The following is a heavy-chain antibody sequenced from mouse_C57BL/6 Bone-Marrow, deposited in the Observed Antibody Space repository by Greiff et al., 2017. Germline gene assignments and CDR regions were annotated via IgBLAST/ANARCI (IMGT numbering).Heavy chain of an antibody. V-gene: IGHV3-6*01. CDR1: GYSITSGYY. Sequence: ESGPGLVKPSQSLSLTCSVTGYSITSGYYWNWIRQFPGNKLEWMGYISYDGSNNYNPSLKNRISITRDTSKNQFFLKLNSVTTEDTATYYCASDGGGYCFDYWGQGTTLTVSS. CDR3: ASDGGGYCFDY. D-gene: IGHD1-1*02. J-gene: IGHJ2*01. CDR2: ISYDGSN.